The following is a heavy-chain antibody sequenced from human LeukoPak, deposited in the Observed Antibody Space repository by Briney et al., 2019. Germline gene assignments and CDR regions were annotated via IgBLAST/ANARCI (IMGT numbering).Heavy chain of an antibody. Sequence: SETLSLTCAVYGGSFSGYYWSWIRQPAGKGLEWIGRIYTSGSTNYNPSLKSRVTMSVDTSKNQFSLKLSSVTAADTAVYYCARGTPTGWFDPWGQGTLVTVSS. CDR2: IYTSGST. CDR1: GGSFSGYY. J-gene: IGHJ5*02. CDR3: ARGTPTGWFDP. D-gene: IGHD1-1*01. V-gene: IGHV4-59*10.